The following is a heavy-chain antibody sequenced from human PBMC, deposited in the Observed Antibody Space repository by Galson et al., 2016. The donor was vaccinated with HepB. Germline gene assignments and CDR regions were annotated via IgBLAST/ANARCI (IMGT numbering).Heavy chain of an antibody. CDR1: GFTFSNYN. J-gene: IGHJ6*02. D-gene: IGHD6-13*01. V-gene: IGHV3-21*04. CDR2: ITSSSSHI. CDR3: ARGTIVAPGTDV. Sequence: SLRLSCAASGFTFSNYNMDWVRQAPGKGLEWVSSITSSSSHIYYADSVKGRFTISRDNAKNSLYLQMDTLRAEDTAVYYCARGTIVAPGTDVWGPGTTVTVSS.